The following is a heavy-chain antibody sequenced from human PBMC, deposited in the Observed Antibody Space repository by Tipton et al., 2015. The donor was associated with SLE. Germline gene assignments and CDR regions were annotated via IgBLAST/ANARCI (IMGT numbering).Heavy chain of an antibody. J-gene: IGHJ3*02. V-gene: IGHV4-31*03. CDR2: SYYIGST. CDR1: GGSISSGGYY. Sequence: LRLSCTVSGGSISSGGYYWRWFRQHPGKGLEWIGYSYYIGSTYYNPSLKSRVTISVDTSKNQFTLKLSSVTAADTAVYYSARSSRDAFDIWGQGTMVTVSS. D-gene: IGHD3-10*01. CDR3: ARSSRDAFDI.